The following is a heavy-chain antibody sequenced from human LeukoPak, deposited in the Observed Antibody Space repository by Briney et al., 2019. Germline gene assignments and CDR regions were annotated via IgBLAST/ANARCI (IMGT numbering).Heavy chain of an antibody. Sequence: PGGSLRLSCAASGFTFNRYNMNWVRQAPGKGLEWVSSISTSSSYIYYADSVRGRFTISRDNAKNSLYLQMNSLRAEDTAVYSCARGADGVSSNSRGWFDLWGQGTLVTVSS. CDR2: ISTSSSYI. J-gene: IGHJ5*02. CDR3: ARGADGVSSNSRGWFDL. V-gene: IGHV3-21*01. CDR1: GFTFNRYN. D-gene: IGHD2-15*01.